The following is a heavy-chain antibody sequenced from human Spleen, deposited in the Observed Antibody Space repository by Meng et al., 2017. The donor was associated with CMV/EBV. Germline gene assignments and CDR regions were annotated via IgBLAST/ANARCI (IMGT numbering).Heavy chain of an antibody. CDR1: GSISSGGYC. Sequence: GSISSGGYCWSWLRQPPGKGLVWLKSDYCSGSTYDKPTLKRRVTISVNTSKNQFSLKLNSVTAADTAVYYCAKKEYYYGSGTSSIDYWDQGTLVTVSS. CDR3: AKKEYYYGSGTSSIDY. J-gene: IGHJ4*02. CDR2: DYCSGST. V-gene: IGHV4-31*02. D-gene: IGHD3-10*01.